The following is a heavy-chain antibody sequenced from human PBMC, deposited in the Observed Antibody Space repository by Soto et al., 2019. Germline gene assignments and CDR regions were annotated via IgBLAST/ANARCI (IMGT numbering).Heavy chain of an antibody. J-gene: IGHJ4*02. CDR2: IIPILGIA. CDR3: AREGDGYNFPYYFDY. CDR1: GGTFSSYT. V-gene: IGHV1-69*10. Sequence: VKVSCKASGGTFSSYTISWVRQAPGQGLEWMGRIIPILGIANYAQKFQGRVTITADKSTSTAYMELSSLRSEDTAVYYCAREGDGYNFPYYFDYWGLGTLVTVSS. D-gene: IGHD5-12*01.